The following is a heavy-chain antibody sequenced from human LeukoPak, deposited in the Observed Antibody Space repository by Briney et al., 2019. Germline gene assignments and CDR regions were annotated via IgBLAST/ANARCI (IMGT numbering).Heavy chain of an antibody. V-gene: IGHV4-59*01. CDR2: IYYSGST. J-gene: IGHJ4*02. Sequence: SETLSLTCTVSGGSISSYYWGWIRQPPGKGLEWIGYIYYSGSTNYNPSLKSRVTISVDTSKNQFSLKLSSVTAADTAVYYCARVFGRGLAARSGGHFDYWGQGTLVTVSS. CDR1: GGSISSYY. D-gene: IGHD6-6*01. CDR3: ARVFGRGLAARSGGHFDY.